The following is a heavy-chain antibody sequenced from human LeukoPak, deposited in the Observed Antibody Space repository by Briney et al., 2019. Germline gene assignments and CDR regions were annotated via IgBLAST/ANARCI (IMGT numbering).Heavy chain of an antibody. V-gene: IGHV1-69*04. D-gene: IGHD3-16*01. CDR1: GATFSSYT. Sequence: GSSVKVSCKASGATFSSYTINWVRLAPGQGLEWMGRIIPILGIANYAQKFQGRVTITADKSTSTAYMELSSLRSEDTAVYYCARDTERGSGAFDIWGQGTIVTVSS. J-gene: IGHJ3*02. CDR2: IIPILGIA. CDR3: ARDTERGSGAFDI.